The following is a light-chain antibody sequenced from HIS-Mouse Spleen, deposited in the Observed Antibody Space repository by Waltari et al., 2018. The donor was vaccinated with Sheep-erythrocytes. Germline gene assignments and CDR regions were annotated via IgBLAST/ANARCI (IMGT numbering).Light chain of an antibody. J-gene: IGLJ1*01. CDR3: CSYAGSYNHV. CDR2: DVS. V-gene: IGLV2-11*01. CDR1: SSDVGGYNY. Sequence: QSALTQPRSVSGSPGQSVTISCTGTSSDVGGYNYVSWYQQQPGKAPKLMIYDVSKRPSGVPVRFSGSKSGNTASLTISGLQADDEADYYCCSYAGSYNHVFATGTKVTVL.